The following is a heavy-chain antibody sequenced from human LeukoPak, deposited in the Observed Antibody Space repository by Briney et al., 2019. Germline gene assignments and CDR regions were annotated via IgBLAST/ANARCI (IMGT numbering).Heavy chain of an antibody. Sequence: VSVKVSCKASGYTFTSYGISWVRQAPGQGIEWMGWISAYDGNTNHAQKLQGRVTMTTDTSTSTAYMELRSLRSDDTAVYYCARDGAAMVTGWFDPWGQGTLVTVFS. J-gene: IGHJ5*02. V-gene: IGHV1-18*01. CDR1: GYTFTSYG. D-gene: IGHD5-18*01. CDR2: ISAYDGNT. CDR3: ARDGAAMVTGWFDP.